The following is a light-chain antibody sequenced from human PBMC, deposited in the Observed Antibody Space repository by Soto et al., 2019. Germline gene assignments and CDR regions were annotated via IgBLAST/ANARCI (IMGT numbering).Light chain of an antibody. CDR3: QQSYTATYP. Sequence: DILLTQSPSSLSASVGDRLTISCRASQTIGRFLNWYQQKPGKAPKFLIYGASTLQSGVPSRFSGSGSGTDFTLTISSLPPEDFATYCCQQSYTATYPFGQVTKV. J-gene: IGKJ2*01. CDR1: QTIGRF. V-gene: IGKV1-39*01. CDR2: GAS.